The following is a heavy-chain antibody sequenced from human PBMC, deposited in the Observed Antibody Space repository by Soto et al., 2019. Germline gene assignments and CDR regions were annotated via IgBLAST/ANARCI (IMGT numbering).Heavy chain of an antibody. CDR1: GFTFSSYA. J-gene: IGHJ3*02. V-gene: IGHV3-23*01. CDR2: ISGSGGST. Sequence: EVQLLESGGGLVQPGGSLRLSCAASGFTFSSYAMSWVRQAPGKGLEWVSAISGSGGSTYYADSLKGLFTISRDNSKNTLYLQMNSLRAEDTAVYYCAKESDYYDSSGYYPFDIWGQGTMVTVSS. D-gene: IGHD3-22*01. CDR3: AKESDYYDSSGYYPFDI.